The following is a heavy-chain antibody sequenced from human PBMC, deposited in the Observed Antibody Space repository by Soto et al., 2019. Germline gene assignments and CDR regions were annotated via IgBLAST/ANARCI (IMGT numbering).Heavy chain of an antibody. Sequence: GGSLRLSCAASGFTFSTYEFNWVRQAPGRGLEWISYISVSGNIIKYAESVKGRFTISRDNADNSLHLHMSNLRVDDTALYYCARDRTDSGYYTNWLDPWGQGTQVTVSS. D-gene: IGHD3-22*01. J-gene: IGHJ5*02. CDR1: GFTFSTYE. V-gene: IGHV3-48*03. CDR3: ARDRTDSGYYTNWLDP. CDR2: ISVSGNII.